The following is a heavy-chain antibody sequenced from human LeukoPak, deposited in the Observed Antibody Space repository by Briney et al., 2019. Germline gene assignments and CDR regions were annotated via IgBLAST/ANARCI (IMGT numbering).Heavy chain of an antibody. J-gene: IGHJ6*02. CDR2: INPNSGGT. V-gene: IGHV1-2*02. CDR3: ARGPSIAARPYYYYGMDV. D-gene: IGHD6-6*01. Sequence: ASVKVSCKASGYTFTGYYMHWVRQAPGQGLEWMGWINPNSGGTNYAQKFQGRVTMTRDTSISTAYMELSRQRSDDTAVYYCARGPSIAARPYYYYGMDVWGQGTTVTVSS. CDR1: GYTFTGYY.